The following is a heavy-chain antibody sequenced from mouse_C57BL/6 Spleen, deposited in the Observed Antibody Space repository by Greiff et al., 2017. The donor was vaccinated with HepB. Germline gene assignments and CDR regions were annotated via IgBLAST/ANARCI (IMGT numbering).Heavy chain of an antibody. Sequence: QVQLQQPGAELVMPGASVKLSCKASGYTFTSYWMHWVKQRPGQGLEWIGEIDPSDSYTNYNQKFKGKSTLTVDKSSSTAYMQLSSLSSEDSAVYYCARRYSNYLYFDVWGTATTVTVSS. V-gene: IGHV1-69*01. J-gene: IGHJ1*03. CDR3: ARRYSNYLYFDV. D-gene: IGHD2-5*01. CDR1: GYTFTSYW. CDR2: IDPSDSYT.